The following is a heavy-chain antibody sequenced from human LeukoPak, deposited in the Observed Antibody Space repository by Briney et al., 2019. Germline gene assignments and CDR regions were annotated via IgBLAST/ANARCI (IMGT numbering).Heavy chain of an antibody. Sequence: ASVKVSCKASGGTFSSYAISWVRQAPGQGLEWMGGIIPIFGTANYAQKFQGRVTITADESTSTAYMELSSLRSEDTAVYYCASYYGSGSYFDYWGQGTLVTVSS. J-gene: IGHJ4*02. D-gene: IGHD3-10*01. CDR1: GGTFSSYA. CDR3: ASYYGSGSYFDY. CDR2: IIPIFGTA. V-gene: IGHV1-69*13.